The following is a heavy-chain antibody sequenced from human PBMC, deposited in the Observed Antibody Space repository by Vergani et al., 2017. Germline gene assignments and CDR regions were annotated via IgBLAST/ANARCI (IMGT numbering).Heavy chain of an antibody. Sequence: QLQLQESGPGLVKPSQTLSLTCAVSGGSISSGGYSWSWIRQPPGKGLVWIGYIYHSGSTYYNPSLKSRVTISVDRSKNQFSLKLSSVTAADTAVYYCAREDCSSTSCYRSGAFDIWGQGTMVTVSS. D-gene: IGHD2-2*02. CDR1: GGSISSGGYS. J-gene: IGHJ3*02. CDR3: AREDCSSTSCYRSGAFDI. V-gene: IGHV4-30-2*01. CDR2: IYHSGST.